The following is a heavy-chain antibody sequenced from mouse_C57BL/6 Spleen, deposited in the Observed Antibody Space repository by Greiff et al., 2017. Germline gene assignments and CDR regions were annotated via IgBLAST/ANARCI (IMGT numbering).Heavy chain of an antibody. CDR2: IDPENGDT. J-gene: IGHJ4*01. CDR3: TTGNDCYAGDY. CDR1: GFNITDDY. Sequence: EVQLQQSGAELVRPGASVKLSCTASGFNITDDYMHWVKQRPEQGLEWIGWIDPENGDTEYASKFQGKATITADTSSNTAYLQLSSLTSEDTADYYCTTGNDCYAGDYWGQGTTVTVSS. V-gene: IGHV14-4*01.